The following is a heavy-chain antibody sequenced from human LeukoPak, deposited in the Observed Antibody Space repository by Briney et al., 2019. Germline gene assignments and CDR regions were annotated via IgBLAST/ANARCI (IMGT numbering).Heavy chain of an antibody. Sequence: GGSLRLSCAASGFTFSSYAMHWVRQAPGKGLEWVAVISYDGSNKYYADSVKGRFTISRDNSKNTLYLQMNSLRAEDTAVYYCARDDGGNSPHWFDPWGQGTLVTVSS. V-gene: IGHV3-30-3*01. CDR1: GFTFSSYA. D-gene: IGHD4-23*01. CDR3: ARDDGGNSPHWFDP. J-gene: IGHJ5*02. CDR2: ISYDGSNK.